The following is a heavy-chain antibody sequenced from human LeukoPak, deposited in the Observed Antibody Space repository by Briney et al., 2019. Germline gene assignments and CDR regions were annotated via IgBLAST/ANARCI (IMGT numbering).Heavy chain of an antibody. D-gene: IGHD3-22*01. CDR2: INPNSGGT. V-gene: IGHV1-2*02. CDR3: ARVRTYYYDSSGYPDAFDI. Sequence: ASVKVSCKASGYTFTGYYMHWVRQAPGQGLEWMGWINPNSGGTNYAQKFQGRVTMTRDTSIGTAYMELSRLRSDDTAVYYCARVRTYYYDSSGYPDAFDIWGQGTMVTVSS. CDR1: GYTFTGYY. J-gene: IGHJ3*02.